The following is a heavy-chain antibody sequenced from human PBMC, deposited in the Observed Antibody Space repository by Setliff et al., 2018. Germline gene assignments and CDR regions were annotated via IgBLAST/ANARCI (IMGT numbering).Heavy chain of an antibody. CDR1: GGSIGSHY. V-gene: IGHV4-59*11. CDR3: ARGKTFFGAFIRAFDI. D-gene: IGHD3-3*01. CDR2: IYYSGNT. Sequence: SETLSLTCSVSGGSIGSHYWSWIRQPPGKGLEWIGSIYYSGNTNYNPSPKSRVTISIDTSKNQFSLKLSSVTAADTAVYHCARGKTFFGAFIRAFDIWGQGRMVTVSS. J-gene: IGHJ3*02.